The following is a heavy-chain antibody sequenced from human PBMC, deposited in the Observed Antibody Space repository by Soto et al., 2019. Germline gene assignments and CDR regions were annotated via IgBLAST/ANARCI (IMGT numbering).Heavy chain of an antibody. V-gene: IGHV3-48*01. Sequence: GGSLRLSCAASGFTFSSYSMNWVRQAPGKGLEWVSYISISSSTIYYADSVKGRFTISRDNAKNSLYLQMNSLRAEDTAVYYCARDKYSSGWFSGDAFDIWGQGTMVTVSS. J-gene: IGHJ3*02. CDR2: ISISSSTI. CDR3: ARDKYSSGWFSGDAFDI. CDR1: GFTFSSYS. D-gene: IGHD6-19*01.